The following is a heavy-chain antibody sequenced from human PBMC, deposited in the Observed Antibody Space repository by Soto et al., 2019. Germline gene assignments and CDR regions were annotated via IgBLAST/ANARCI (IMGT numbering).Heavy chain of an antibody. CDR2: INNDGSRT. CDR3: GTTLEY. D-gene: IGHD3-3*01. Sequence: PGGSLRLSCAASGFTFSNYWIHWVRQVPGEGLVWVSSINNDGSRTWYADFVRGRIAMSRDNARNLVSLQMNSLRAEDTAVYYCGTTLEYWGQGALVTVSS. CDR1: GFTFSNYW. V-gene: IGHV3-74*01. J-gene: IGHJ4*02.